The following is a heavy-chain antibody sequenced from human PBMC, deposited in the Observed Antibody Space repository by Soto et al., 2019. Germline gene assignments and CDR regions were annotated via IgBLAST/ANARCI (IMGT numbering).Heavy chain of an antibody. V-gene: IGHV4-30-4*01. J-gene: IGHJ6*02. CDR3: ARVPSPFDYYYAMDV. Sequence: SETLSLTCTVSGDSISSGNKYWSWIRQPPGKGLEWIGYVFSSGTTYYNPSLKGRVSISLDASENQFPLKFASVTDADSAVYYCARVPSPFDYYYAMDVWGQGTTVTVSS. D-gene: IGHD3-16*01. CDR1: GDSISSGNKY. CDR2: VFSSGTT.